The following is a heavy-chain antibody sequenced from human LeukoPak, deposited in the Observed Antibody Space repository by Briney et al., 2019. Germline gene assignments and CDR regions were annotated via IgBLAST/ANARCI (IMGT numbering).Heavy chain of an antibody. V-gene: IGHV3-66*02. Sequence: GGSLRLSCAASGFTVSSDYMNWVRQAPGKGLKWVSVIYSGGSTDYADSVKGRFTISRDKSKNTLYLKMNSLRREDTAVYYCARWEGYHFDYWGQGTLVTVSS. J-gene: IGHJ4*02. CDR3: ARWEGYHFDY. CDR1: GFTVSSDY. CDR2: IYSGGST. D-gene: IGHD1-26*01.